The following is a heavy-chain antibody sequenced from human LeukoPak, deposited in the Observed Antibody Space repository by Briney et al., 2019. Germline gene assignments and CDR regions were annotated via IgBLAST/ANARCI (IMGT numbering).Heavy chain of an antibody. J-gene: IGHJ4*02. D-gene: IGHD3-22*01. Sequence: GRSLRLSCAASGFTFSSYSMKWVRQAPGKGLEWLSFISSGSGTIYYADSVKGRFTISRDNAKNSLFLHMNSLRDEDTAVYYCARISGSGYCYFDYWGQGTLVTVSS. V-gene: IGHV3-48*02. CDR3: ARISGSGYCYFDY. CDR2: ISSGSGTI. CDR1: GFTFSSYS.